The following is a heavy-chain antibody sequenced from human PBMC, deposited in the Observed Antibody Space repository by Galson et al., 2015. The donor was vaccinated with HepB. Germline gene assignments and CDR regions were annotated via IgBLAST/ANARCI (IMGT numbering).Heavy chain of an antibody. CDR3: GRQTHHQNPMDV. D-gene: IGHD1-14*01. V-gene: IGHV4-59*08. CDR2: IYYSDTWTT. Sequence: LSLTCTVSGGSISDHYWSWIRQSPGKGLEWIGYIYYSDTWTTNYNPSLRSRVTISFDTSNNQVSLELSSVTAADTALYYCGRQTHHQNPMDVWGQGTTVTVS. J-gene: IGHJ6*02. CDR1: GGSISDHY.